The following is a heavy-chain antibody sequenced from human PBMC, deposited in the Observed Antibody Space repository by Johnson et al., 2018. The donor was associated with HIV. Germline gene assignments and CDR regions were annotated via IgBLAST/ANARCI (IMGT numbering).Heavy chain of an antibody. CDR2: ISYDGSNK. D-gene: IGHD3-10*01. CDR3: ARGKGALGGPDPYGI. J-gene: IGHJ3*02. V-gene: IGHV3-30*03. CDR1: GFTFSSYG. Sequence: QVQLVESGGGVVQPGRSLRLSCAASGFTFSSYGMHWVRQAPGKGLEWVAVISYDGSNKYYADSVKGRFTISRDNSKNSLYLEINGLRADDTALYFCARGKGALGGPDPYGIRGQGTMV.